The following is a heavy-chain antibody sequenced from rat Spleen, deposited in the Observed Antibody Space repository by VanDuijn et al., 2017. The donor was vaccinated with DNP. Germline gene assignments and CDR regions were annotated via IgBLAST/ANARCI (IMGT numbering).Heavy chain of an antibody. CDR1: GFTFSDYW. Sequence: EVQLVESGGDLVQPGRSLRLSCIASGFTFSDYWMTWIRQVPGKGLEWVAAITNGVGSTFYLDSVKGRFTISRDNAKNTLYLQMNSLRSEDTATYYCASWAPIAPLATSNYWGQGVMVTVSS. CDR2: ITNGVGST. J-gene: IGHJ2*01. D-gene: IGHD1-2*01. CDR3: ASWAPIAPLATSNY. V-gene: IGHV5-31*01.